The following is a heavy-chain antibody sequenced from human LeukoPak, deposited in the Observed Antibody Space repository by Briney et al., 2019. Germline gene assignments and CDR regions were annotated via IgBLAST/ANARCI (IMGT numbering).Heavy chain of an antibody. CDR1: GFTLSSYW. J-gene: IGHJ4*02. Sequence: GGSLRLSCAASGFTLSSYWMHWVRQVPGKGLVWVSRINPDGSTTTYADSVKGRFTISRDNAKNTLYLQMSSLRAEDTAVYYCARVRVGAYDFEYWGQGTLVTVSS. CDR2: INPDGSTT. D-gene: IGHD3-10*01. V-gene: IGHV3-74*01. CDR3: ARVRVGAYDFEY.